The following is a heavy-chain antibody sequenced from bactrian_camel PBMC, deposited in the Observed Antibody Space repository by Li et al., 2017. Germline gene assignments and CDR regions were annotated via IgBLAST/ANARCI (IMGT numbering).Heavy chain of an antibody. Sequence: HVQLVESGGDSVLAGGSLRLSCTSSKFAFDMFELNWYRQTPGNSCDLVATTSSDGRTYYADAVKGRFTISRDNPGNTVFLQMNSLKPEDTAMYYCAACDWDPACSGGYCFRSGNWLGTQVTVS. CDR2: TSSDGRT. D-gene: IGHD2*01. J-gene: IGHJ4*01. V-gene: IGHV3S56*01. CDR1: KFAFDMFE.